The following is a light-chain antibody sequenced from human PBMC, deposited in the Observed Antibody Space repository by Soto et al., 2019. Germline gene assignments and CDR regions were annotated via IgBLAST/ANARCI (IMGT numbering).Light chain of an antibody. V-gene: IGKV3-11*01. CDR2: DAS. CDR1: QSISFY. J-gene: IGKJ5*01. Sequence: EIVFAQSPATLSLSPGERDTPSCRASQSISFYLTWYQHKPGQAPRLLIYDASNRATGIPARFSGSGYGTDFTLTISSLEPEDFAVYYCQQRSNWPTFGQGTRLEI. CDR3: QQRSNWPT.